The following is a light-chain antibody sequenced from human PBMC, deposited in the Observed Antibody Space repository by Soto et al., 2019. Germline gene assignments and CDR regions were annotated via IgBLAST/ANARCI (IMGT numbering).Light chain of an antibody. Sequence: LTQPASVSGSPGQSITISCTGTSSDVGGYNYVSWYQQHPGKAPKLMIYDVSNRPSGVSNRFSGSKSGNTASLTISGLQAEDEADYYCSSYTSSSTYVVFGGGTKLTVL. J-gene: IGLJ2*01. CDR3: SSYTSSSTYVV. CDR2: DVS. V-gene: IGLV2-14*01. CDR1: SSDVGGYNY.